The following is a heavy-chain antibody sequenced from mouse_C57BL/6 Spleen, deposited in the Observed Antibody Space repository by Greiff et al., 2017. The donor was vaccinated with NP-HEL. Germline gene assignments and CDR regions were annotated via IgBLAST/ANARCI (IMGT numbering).Heavy chain of an antibody. V-gene: IGHV1-4*01. CDR1: GYTFTSYT. J-gene: IGHJ1*03. CDR2: INPSSGYT. D-gene: IGHD2-12*01. Sequence: VKLMESGAELARPGASVKMSCKASGYTFTSYTMHWVKQRPGQGLEWIGYINPSSGYTKYNQKFKDKATLTADKSSSTAYMQLSSLTSEDSAVYYCAILRNWYFDVWGTGTTVTVSS. CDR3: AILRNWYFDV.